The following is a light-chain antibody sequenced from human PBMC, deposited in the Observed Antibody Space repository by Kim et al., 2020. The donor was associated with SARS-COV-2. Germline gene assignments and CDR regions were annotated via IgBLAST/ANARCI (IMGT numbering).Light chain of an antibody. CDR1: SSDVGAYNY. CDR3: SSYTSSSTSLYV. CDR2: DVS. J-gene: IGLJ1*01. V-gene: IGLV2-14*01. Sequence: QSALTQPASVYGSPGQSITISCTGTSSDVGAYNYVSWYQQHPGRAPKLMIYDVSERPSGVSNRFSGSKSGNTASLTISGLQAEDEADYYCSSYTSSSTSLYVFGTGTKVTVL.